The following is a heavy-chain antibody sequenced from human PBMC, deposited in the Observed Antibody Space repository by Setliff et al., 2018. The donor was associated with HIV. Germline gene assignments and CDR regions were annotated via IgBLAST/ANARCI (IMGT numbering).Heavy chain of an antibody. V-gene: IGHV3-11*01. CDR1: GFTFSDYY. D-gene: IGHD1-1*01. CDR2: ISTSSATK. J-gene: IGHJ5*02. Sequence: GGSLRLSCVASGFTFSDYYMIWIRQAPGQGLEWVSYISTSSATKYYADSVKGRFTISRDNAKNSLYLQLNSLRAEDTAVYYCAGGLVSQKVPFDPWGQGTLVTVSS. CDR3: AGGLVSQKVPFDP.